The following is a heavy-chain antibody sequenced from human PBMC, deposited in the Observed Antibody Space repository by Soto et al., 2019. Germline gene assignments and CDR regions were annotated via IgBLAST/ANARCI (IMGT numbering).Heavy chain of an antibody. V-gene: IGHV1-2*04. D-gene: IGHD3-22*01. J-gene: IGHJ6*02. CDR3: AREVERITMIVVVGRRYYGMDV. CDR1: GYTFTGYY. Sequence: ASVKVSCTASGYTFTGYYMHWVRQAPGQGLEWMGWINPNSGGTNYAQKFQGWVTMTRDTSISTAYMELSRLRSDDTAVYYCAREVERITMIVVVGRRYYGMDVWGQGTTVTSP. CDR2: INPNSGGT.